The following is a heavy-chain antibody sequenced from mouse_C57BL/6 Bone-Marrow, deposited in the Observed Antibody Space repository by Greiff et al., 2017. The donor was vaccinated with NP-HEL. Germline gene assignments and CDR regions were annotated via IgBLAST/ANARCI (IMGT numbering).Heavy chain of an antibody. CDR3: ARVYAMDY. CDR2: INPSTGGT. Sequence: VQLQQSGPELVKPGASVKISCKASGCSFTGYYMNWVKQSPEKSLEWIGEINPSTGGTTYNQKFKAKATLTVDKSSSTAYMQLKSLTSEDSAVYYCARVYAMDYWGQGTSVTVSS. J-gene: IGHJ4*01. V-gene: IGHV1-42*01. CDR1: GCSFTGYY.